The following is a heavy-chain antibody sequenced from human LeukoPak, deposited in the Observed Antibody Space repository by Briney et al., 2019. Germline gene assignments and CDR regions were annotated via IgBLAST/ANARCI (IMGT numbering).Heavy chain of an antibody. D-gene: IGHD3-3*01. V-gene: IGHV3-7*01. CDR1: GFTFTTYW. Sequence: GESLRLSCAASGFTFTTYWMSWVRQAPGKGLEWVANIKQDGSEKYYVDSVKGRFTISRDNAKNSLYLQINSLRAEDTAVYYCARGRTYYDFWSGYPYFDYWGQGTLVTVSS. CDR3: ARGRTYYDFWSGYPYFDY. CDR2: IKQDGSEK. J-gene: IGHJ4*02.